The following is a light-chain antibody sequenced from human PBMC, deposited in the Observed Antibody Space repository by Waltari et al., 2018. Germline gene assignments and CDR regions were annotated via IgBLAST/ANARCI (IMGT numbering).Light chain of an antibody. CDR1: QGVTTY. J-gene: IGKJ4*01. Sequence: IQLTQSPSSLSASVGDRVTITCRASQGVTTYLAWYQQKPGKAPNLLISAASTLQSGVPSRFSGSGSGTDFTLTISSLQPEDVAVYYCQQYCSSPLTFGGGTKVEIK. CDR3: QQYCSSPLT. V-gene: IGKV1-9*01. CDR2: AAS.